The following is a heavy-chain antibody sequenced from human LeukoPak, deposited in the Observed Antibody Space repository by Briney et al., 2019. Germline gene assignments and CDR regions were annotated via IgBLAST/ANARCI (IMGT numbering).Heavy chain of an antibody. J-gene: IGHJ4*02. CDR1: GFPFEVYP. CDR3: ARGDSSGWYYFDY. V-gene: IGHV3-9*03. Sequence: GGPLRLPCAPSGFPFEVYPMHGSRQAPGKARGGASGIGWNSGTIGYADSVKGRFTISRDNAKNSLYLQMNSLRAKDMALYYCARGDSSGWYYFDYWGQGTLVTVSS. CDR2: IGWNSGTI. D-gene: IGHD6-19*01.